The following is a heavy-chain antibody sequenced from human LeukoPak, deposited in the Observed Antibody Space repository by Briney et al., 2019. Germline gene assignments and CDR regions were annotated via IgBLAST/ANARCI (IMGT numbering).Heavy chain of an antibody. CDR3: ARASIAVAGTSNWFDP. D-gene: IGHD6-19*01. CDR1: GGSISSGGYS. V-gene: IGHV4-30-2*01. CDR2: IYHSGST. J-gene: IGHJ5*02. Sequence: SETLSLTCAVSGGSISSGGYSWSWIRQPPGKGLEWIGYIYHSGSTYYNPSLKSRVTISVDRSKNQFPLKLSSVTAAGTAVYYCARASIAVAGTSNWFDPWGQGTLVTVSS.